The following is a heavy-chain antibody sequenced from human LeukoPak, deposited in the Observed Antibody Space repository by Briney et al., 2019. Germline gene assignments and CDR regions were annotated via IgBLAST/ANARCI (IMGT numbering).Heavy chain of an antibody. D-gene: IGHD1-26*01. CDR3: ARRHHEWELLDY. V-gene: IGHV5-51*01. CDR1: GYSSTSSW. J-gene: IGHJ4*02. Sequence: GESLKISCKGSGYSSTSSWIGWVRQMPGKGLEWVGIIYPGDSDTRYSPSFQGQVTISADKSITTAYLQWSSLKASVTAMYYCARRHHEWELLDYWGQGTLVTVSS. CDR2: IYPGDSDT.